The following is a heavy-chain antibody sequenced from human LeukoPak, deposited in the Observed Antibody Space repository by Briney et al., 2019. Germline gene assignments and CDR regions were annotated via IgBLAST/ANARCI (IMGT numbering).Heavy chain of an antibody. CDR3: ARDSTGNFDY. J-gene: IGHJ4*02. CDR1: GFTFSSYA. D-gene: IGHD6-25*01. CDR2: ISGSGGST. V-gene: IGHV3-23*01. Sequence: PGGSLRLSCAASGFTFSSYAMSWVRQAPGKGLEWVSAISGSGGSTYYADSVKGRFTISRDNAKNTPYLQMNSLRAEDTAVYYCARDSTGNFDYWGQGTLVTVSS.